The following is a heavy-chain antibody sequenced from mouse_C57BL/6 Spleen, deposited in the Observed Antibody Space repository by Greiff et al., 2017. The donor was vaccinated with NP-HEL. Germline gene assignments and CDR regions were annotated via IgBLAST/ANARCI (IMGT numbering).Heavy chain of an antibody. Sequence: VKLVESGAELMKPGASVKLSCKATGYTFTGYWIEWVKQRPGHGLEWIGEILPGSGSTNYNEKFKGKATFTADTSSNTAYMQLSSLTTEDSAIYYCARSGTTVVEGRYFDYWGQGTTLTVSS. CDR2: ILPGSGST. CDR3: ARSGTTVVEGRYFDY. D-gene: IGHD1-1*01. CDR1: GYTFTGYW. V-gene: IGHV1-9*01. J-gene: IGHJ2*01.